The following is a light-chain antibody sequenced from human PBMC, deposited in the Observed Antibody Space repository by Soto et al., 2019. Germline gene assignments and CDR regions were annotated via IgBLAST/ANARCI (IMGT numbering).Light chain of an antibody. Sequence: EIALTQSPGPLSLSPGERDTLSCRASQSVSSSYLAWYQQKPGQAPRLLIYGASSRATGIPDRFSGSGSGTDFTLTISRLEPEDFAMYYCQQYGSSPPYTFGPGTKLEIK. CDR3: QQYGSSPPYT. J-gene: IGKJ2*01. CDR2: GAS. CDR1: QSVSSSY. V-gene: IGKV3-20*01.